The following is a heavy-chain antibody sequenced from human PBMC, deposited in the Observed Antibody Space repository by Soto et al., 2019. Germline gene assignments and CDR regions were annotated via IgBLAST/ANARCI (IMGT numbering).Heavy chain of an antibody. Sequence: QVQLVESGGGVVQPGRSLRLSCAASGFTFSSYGMQWVRQAPGKGLEWVAIIWFDGTNKYYADSVKGRFTISRDNSKNTLYLQMNSRRAEDTSVYYCARGFGESTPIHYWGQGTLVTVSS. J-gene: IGHJ4*02. CDR1: GFTFSSYG. CDR2: IWFDGTNK. D-gene: IGHD3-10*01. CDR3: ARGFGESTPIHY. V-gene: IGHV3-33*01.